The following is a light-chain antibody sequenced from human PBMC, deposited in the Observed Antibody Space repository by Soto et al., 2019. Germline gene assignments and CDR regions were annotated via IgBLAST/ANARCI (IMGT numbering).Light chain of an antibody. CDR3: SSYTSSSTLYV. CDR2: EVS. V-gene: IGLV2-14*01. Sequence: QSALTQPASVSGSPGQSITISCTGTSSDVGGYTYVSWYQQHPGKAPKLMIYEVSNRPSGVSNRFSGSKSGNTASLTISGLQAEDEADYYCSSYTSSSTLYVFGTGTQLTVL. CDR1: SSDVGGYTY. J-gene: IGLJ1*01.